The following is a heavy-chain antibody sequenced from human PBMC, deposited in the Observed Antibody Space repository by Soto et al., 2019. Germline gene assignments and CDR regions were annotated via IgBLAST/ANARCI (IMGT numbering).Heavy chain of an antibody. CDR2: IKSKTDGGTT. Sequence: GGSLRLSCAASGFTFSNAWMSWVRQAPGKGLEWVGRIKSKTDGGTTDYAAPVKGRFTISRDDSKNTLYLQMNSLKTEDTAVYYCTTDLTVTTLEAFDIWGQGTMVTVSS. J-gene: IGHJ3*02. D-gene: IGHD4-17*01. CDR1: GFTFSNAW. V-gene: IGHV3-15*01. CDR3: TTDLTVTTLEAFDI.